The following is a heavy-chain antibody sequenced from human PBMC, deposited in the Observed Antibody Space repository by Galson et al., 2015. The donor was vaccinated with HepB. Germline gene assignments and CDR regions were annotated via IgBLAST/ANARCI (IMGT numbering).Heavy chain of an antibody. D-gene: IGHD3-3*01. CDR2: INHSGST. CDR3: ARVRKIFGVVTSYYYYGMDV. CDR1: GGSFSGYY. J-gene: IGHJ6*02. Sequence: LSLTCAVYGGSFSGYYWSWIRQPPGKGLEWIGEINHSGSTNYNPSLKSRVTISVDTSKNQFSLKLSSVTAADTAVYYCARVRKIFGVVTSYYYYGMDVWGQGTTVTVSS. V-gene: IGHV4-34*01.